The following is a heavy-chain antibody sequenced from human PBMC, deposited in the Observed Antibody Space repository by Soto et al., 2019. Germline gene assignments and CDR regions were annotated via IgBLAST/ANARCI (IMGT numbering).Heavy chain of an antibody. D-gene: IGHD7-27*01. CDR1: GGSIINHY. J-gene: IGHJ4*02. Sequence: QVQLQESGPGLVKPSETLSLTCTVSGGSIINHYWSWIRQPPGNGLEWIGYIYYSGSTNYNPSLKSRVTISVDTSKNQFSLNLTSLTAADTAIYYCARANWYSEYWGQGTLVTVSS. V-gene: IGHV4-59*11. CDR2: IYYSGST. CDR3: ARANWYSEY.